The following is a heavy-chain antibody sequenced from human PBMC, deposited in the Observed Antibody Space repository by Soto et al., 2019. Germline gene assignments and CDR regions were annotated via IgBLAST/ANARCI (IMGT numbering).Heavy chain of an antibody. CDR1: GGSFSGYY. V-gene: IGHV4-34*01. Sequence: PSETLSLTCAVYGGSFSGYYWSWIRQPPGKGLEWIGEINHSGSTNYNPSLKSRVTISVDTSKNQFSLKLSSVTAADTAVYYCARGHRSIAAFRSEEYNWFDPWGQGTLVTVSS. J-gene: IGHJ5*02. D-gene: IGHD6-6*01. CDR3: ARGHRSIAAFRSEEYNWFDP. CDR2: INHSGST.